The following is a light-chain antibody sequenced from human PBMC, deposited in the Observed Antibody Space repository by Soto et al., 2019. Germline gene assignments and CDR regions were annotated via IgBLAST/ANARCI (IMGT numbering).Light chain of an antibody. CDR2: EAS. V-gene: IGKV3D-15*01. J-gene: IGKJ1*01. CDR3: LQHDNWWT. Sequence: EVVMTQSPATLSVSPGERVTLSCRASQSLSSNLAWYQQKPGQAPRLLIYEASSRATGIPARFSGGGSGTDFTLTINSLQSEDFAVYYCLQHDNWWTFGQGTKVDIK. CDR1: QSLSSN.